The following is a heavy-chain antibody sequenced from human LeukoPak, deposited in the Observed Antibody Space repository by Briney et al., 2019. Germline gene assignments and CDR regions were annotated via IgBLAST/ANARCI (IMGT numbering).Heavy chain of an antibody. CDR2: IYPGNSDT. CDR1: GYSFTSYW. D-gene: IGHD3-16*01. Sequence: AESLKISCKGSGYSFTSYWIGWVRQMPGKGLEWMGIIYPGNSDTRYSPSFQGQVTTSVDKSISTAYLQWSSLKASDTARYYCARHGGGAIVGSFWGLDYWGQGTLVTVSS. V-gene: IGHV5-51*01. J-gene: IGHJ4*02. CDR3: ARHGGGAIVGSFWGLDY.